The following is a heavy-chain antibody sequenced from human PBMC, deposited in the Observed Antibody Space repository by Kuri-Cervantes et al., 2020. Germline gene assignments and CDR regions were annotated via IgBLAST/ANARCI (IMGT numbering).Heavy chain of an antibody. CDR3: ARGSIRGHFDY. CDR2: INHSGST. Sequence: SETLSLTCTVSGGSISSSSYYWTWIRQPPGKGLEWIGEINHSGSTNYNPSLKSRVTISVDTSKNQFSLKLSSVTAADTAVYYCARGSIRGHFDYWGQGTLVTVSS. CDR1: GGSISSSSYY. D-gene: IGHD2-21*01. J-gene: IGHJ4*02. V-gene: IGHV4-39*07.